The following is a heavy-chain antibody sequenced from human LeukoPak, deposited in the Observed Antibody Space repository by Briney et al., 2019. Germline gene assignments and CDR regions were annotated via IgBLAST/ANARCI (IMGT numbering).Heavy chain of an antibody. Sequence: ASVKVSCKASGYTFIGYYMHWVRQAPGQGLEWMGRINPNSGGTNYAQKFQGRVTMTRDTSISTAYMELSRLRSDDTAVYYCARVGYCGGDCYSFDYWGQGTLVPVSS. CDR2: INPNSGGT. V-gene: IGHV1-2*06. CDR3: ARVGYCGGDCYSFDY. CDR1: GYTFIGYY. D-gene: IGHD2-21*02. J-gene: IGHJ4*02.